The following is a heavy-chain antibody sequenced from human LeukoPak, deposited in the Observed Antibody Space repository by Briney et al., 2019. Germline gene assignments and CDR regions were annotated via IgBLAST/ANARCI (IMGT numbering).Heavy chain of an antibody. CDR2: IYHSEST. Sequence: SETLSLTCAVSGYSLSSGYYWGWIRQPPGKGLEGIGRIYHSESTYYNPSLKRRVTISVDTSKNQFSLKLSSVTAADTAVYYCARHHGYSSSSHYFDYWGQGTLVTVSS. V-gene: IGHV4-38-2*01. CDR1: GYSLSSGYY. D-gene: IGHD6-6*01. J-gene: IGHJ4*02. CDR3: ARHHGYSSSSHYFDY.